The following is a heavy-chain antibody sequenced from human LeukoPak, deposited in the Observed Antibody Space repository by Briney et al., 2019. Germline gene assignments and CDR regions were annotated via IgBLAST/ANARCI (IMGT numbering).Heavy chain of an antibody. V-gene: IGHV1-2*02. D-gene: IGHD3-9*01. CDR3: ARDQGRTFYDILTGYPASYAFDI. Sequence: GASVKVSCKASGYTFTGYYMNWVRQAPGQGLEWMGWINPNSGRTNYAQNFQGRVTMTRDPSISTAYMELSGLTSDDTAVYYCARDQGRTFYDILTGYPASYAFDIWGQGTMVTVSS. CDR2: INPNSGRT. CDR1: GYTFTGYY. J-gene: IGHJ3*02.